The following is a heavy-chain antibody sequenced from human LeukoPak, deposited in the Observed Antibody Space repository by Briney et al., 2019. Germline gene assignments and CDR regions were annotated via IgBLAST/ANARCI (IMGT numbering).Heavy chain of an antibody. J-gene: IGHJ4*02. CDR1: GFPFSSYW. Sequence: GGSLRLSCVASGFPFSSYWMTWVRQAPGKGLEWVANIKQDGSKKSYVDSVKGRFTISRDNAKNTLYLQMNSLRAEDTAIYYCTRVGYIDEGIDYWGQGTLVTVSS. CDR3: TRVGYIDEGIDY. CDR2: IKQDGSKK. V-gene: IGHV3-7*04. D-gene: IGHD5-24*01.